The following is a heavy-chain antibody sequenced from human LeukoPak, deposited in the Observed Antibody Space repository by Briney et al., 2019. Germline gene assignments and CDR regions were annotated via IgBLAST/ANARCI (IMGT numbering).Heavy chain of an antibody. J-gene: IGHJ4*02. CDR1: GFTFSSYA. V-gene: IGHV3-23*01. Sequence: GGSLRLSCAASGFTFSSYAMSWVRQAPGKGLEWVSAISGSGGSTYYADSVKGRFTISRDNSKNPLYLQMNSVRAEDTAVYYCAKSPHYYYDSSGYFSNYFDYWGQGTLVTVSS. D-gene: IGHD3-22*01. CDR3: AKSPHYYYDSSGYFSNYFDY. CDR2: ISGSGGST.